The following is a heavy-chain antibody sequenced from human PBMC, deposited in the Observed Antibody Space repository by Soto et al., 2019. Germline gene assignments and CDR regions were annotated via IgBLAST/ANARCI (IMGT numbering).Heavy chain of an antibody. V-gene: IGHV1-8*01. CDR2: MNPNSGNT. Sequence: GASVKVSCKASGYTFTSYDINWVRQATGQGHEWMGWMNPNSGNTGYAQKFQGRVTMTRNTSISTAYMELSSLRSEDTAVYYCAREGWDSSSWYYYYGMDVGGQGTTVTVSS. CDR3: AREGWDSSSWYYYYGMDV. CDR1: GYTFTSYD. J-gene: IGHJ6*02. D-gene: IGHD6-13*01.